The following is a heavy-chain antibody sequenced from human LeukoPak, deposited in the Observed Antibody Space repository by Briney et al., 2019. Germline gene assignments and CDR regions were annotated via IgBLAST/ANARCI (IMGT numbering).Heavy chain of an antibody. CDR3: ARVPWEMATSPGGWFDP. Sequence: SETLSLTCTVSGGSISSGSYYWSWIRQPAGKGLEWIGRIYTSGSTNYNPSLKSRVTISVDTSKNQFSLKLSSVTAADTAVYYCARVPWEMATSPGGWFDPWGQGTLVTVSS. J-gene: IGHJ5*02. D-gene: IGHD5-24*01. CDR2: IYTSGST. V-gene: IGHV4-61*02. CDR1: GGSISSGSYY.